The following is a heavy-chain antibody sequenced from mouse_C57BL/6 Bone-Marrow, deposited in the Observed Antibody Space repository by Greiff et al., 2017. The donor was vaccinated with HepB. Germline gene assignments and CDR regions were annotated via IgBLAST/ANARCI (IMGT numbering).Heavy chain of an antibody. CDR1: GFTFSDFY. CDR3: ARDLTGAWLAY. D-gene: IGHD4-1*01. CDR2: SRNKAYDYTT. Sequence: EVKLVESGGGLVQSGRSLRLSCATSGFTFSDFYMEWVRQAPGKGLEWIAASRNKAYDYTTEYSASVKGRFIVSRDTSQSILYLQMNALRAEDTAIYYCARDLTGAWLAYWGQGTLVTVSA. V-gene: IGHV7-1*01. J-gene: IGHJ3*01.